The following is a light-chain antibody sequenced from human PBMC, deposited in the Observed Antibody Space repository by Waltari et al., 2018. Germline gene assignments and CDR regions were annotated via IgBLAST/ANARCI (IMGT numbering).Light chain of an antibody. CDR3: QVWDSGSDHYV. V-gene: IGLV3-21*02. Sequence: SYVLTQPPSVSVAPGQTARITCDGNKIGSKNVHWYQQKPGQAPVLVVYDDGDRPSGIPERFSGSNSGNTATLTISMVDAGDEADYYCQVWDSGSDHYVFGTVTKVTVL. CDR1: KIGSKN. CDR2: DDG. J-gene: IGLJ1*01.